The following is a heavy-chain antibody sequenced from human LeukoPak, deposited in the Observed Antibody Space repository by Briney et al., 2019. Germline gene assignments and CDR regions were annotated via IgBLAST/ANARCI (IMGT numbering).Heavy chain of an antibody. CDR1: GGSFSGYY. V-gene: IGHV4-34*01. CDR3: ARGRVEDIVVVPVPGVYYFDY. CDR2: INHSGST. Sequence: SETLSLTCAVYGGSFSGYYWSWIRQPPGKGLEWIGEINHSGSTNYNPSLKSRVTISVDTSKNQFSLKLSSVTAADTAVYYCARGRVEDIVVVPVPGVYYFDYWGQGTLVTVSS. J-gene: IGHJ4*02. D-gene: IGHD2-2*01.